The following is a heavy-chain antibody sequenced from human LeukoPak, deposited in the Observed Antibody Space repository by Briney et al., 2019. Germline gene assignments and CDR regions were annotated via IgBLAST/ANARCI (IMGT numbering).Heavy chain of an antibody. Sequence: ASVKVSCKASGYTFTNYAMNWVRQAPGQGLEWMGWINSNTGNPTYAQGFTGRFVFSLDTSVSAAYLQISGLKTEDTAVYYCARGNYYVDYWGQGTLVTVSS. CDR1: GYTFTNYA. J-gene: IGHJ4*02. CDR3: ARGNYYVDY. D-gene: IGHD3-10*01. CDR2: INSNTGNP. V-gene: IGHV7-4-1*02.